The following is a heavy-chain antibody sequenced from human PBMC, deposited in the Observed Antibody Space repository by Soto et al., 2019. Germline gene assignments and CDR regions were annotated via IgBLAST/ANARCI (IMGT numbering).Heavy chain of an antibody. CDR1: GFTFSSYA. Sequence: GGSLRLSCAASGFTFSSYAMSWVRQAPGKGLEWVSAISGSGGSTYYADSVKGRFTISRDNSKNTLYLQMNSLRAEDTAVYYCARVQDHGKEMDVWGKGTTVTVSS. J-gene: IGHJ6*04. D-gene: IGHD2-15*01. V-gene: IGHV3-23*01. CDR3: ARVQDHGKEMDV. CDR2: ISGSGGST.